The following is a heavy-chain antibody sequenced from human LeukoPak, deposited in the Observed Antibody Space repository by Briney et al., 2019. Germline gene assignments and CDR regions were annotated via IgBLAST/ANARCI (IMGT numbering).Heavy chain of an antibody. CDR2: ISGTDDST. J-gene: IGHJ4*02. Sequence: PGGSLRLSCVASGFGFSYYDMNWVRQTPGKGLEWVSTISGTDDSTYYADSVRGRFTISRDNSKNTLFMQMNSLRAEDTAVYYCAKDFYDSSGSRYDYWGQGTLVTVSS. D-gene: IGHD3-22*01. CDR3: AKDFYDSSGSRYDY. CDR1: GFGFSYYD. V-gene: IGHV3-23*01.